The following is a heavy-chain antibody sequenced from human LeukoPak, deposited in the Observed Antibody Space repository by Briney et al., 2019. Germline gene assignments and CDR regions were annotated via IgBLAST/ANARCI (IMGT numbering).Heavy chain of an antibody. D-gene: IGHD1-26*01. Sequence: GGSLRLSCAASGFTFSSYWMSWVRQAPGKGLEWVANIKQDGSEKYYVDSVKGRFTISRDNSKNTLYLQMNSLRAEDTAVYYCAREWPSGSYSYNYFDYWGQGTLVTVSS. CDR2: IKQDGSEK. CDR1: GFTFSSYW. J-gene: IGHJ4*02. V-gene: IGHV3-7*01. CDR3: AREWPSGSYSYNYFDY.